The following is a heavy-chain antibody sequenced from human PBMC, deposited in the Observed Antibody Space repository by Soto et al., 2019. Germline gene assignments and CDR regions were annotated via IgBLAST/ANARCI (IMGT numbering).Heavy chain of an antibody. J-gene: IGHJ4*02. V-gene: IGHV3-73*02. CDR3: TRTGGYSGSYQGFDQ. CDR2: IRTKANSYAT. CDR1: GFTFSGSV. Sequence: EVQLVESGGGWVQPGGSLKLSCAASGFTFSGSVIHWVRQASGKGLEWVGRIRTKANSYATAYAVSVKGRFTVSRDDSENTAYLQMDSLKTEDTAVYYCTRTGGYSGSYQGFDQWGQGTLVTVSS. D-gene: IGHD1-26*01.